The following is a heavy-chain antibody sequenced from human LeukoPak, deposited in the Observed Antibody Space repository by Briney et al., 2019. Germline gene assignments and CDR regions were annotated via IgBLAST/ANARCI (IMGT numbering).Heavy chain of an antibody. Sequence: PGGSLRLSCAVSGITLSNYGMSWVRQAPGKGLEWVAGISGSGGGTNYADSVRGRFTISGDNSKNTLYLQMNSLGAEDTAVYFCAKRGVVIRVILVGFHKEAYYFDSWGQGALVTVSS. CDR2: ISGSGGGT. V-gene: IGHV3-23*01. CDR3: AKRGVVIRVILVGFHKEAYYFDS. J-gene: IGHJ4*02. CDR1: GITLSNYG. D-gene: IGHD3-22*01.